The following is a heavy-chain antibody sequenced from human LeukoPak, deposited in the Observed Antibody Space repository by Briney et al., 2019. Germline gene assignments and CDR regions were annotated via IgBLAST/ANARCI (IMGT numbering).Heavy chain of an antibody. D-gene: IGHD4-17*01. CDR3: AREDYGWEVKNFDY. CDR2: INPNSCGT. J-gene: IGHJ4*02. V-gene: IGHV1-2*02. Sequence: ASVKVSCKASGYTFTGYYMHWVRQAPGQGLEWMGCINPNSCGTNYAQKFQGTVNMTRDTSINTRYMELSKLRSDDTAVYYCAREDYGWEVKNFDYWGQGTLVSVSS. CDR1: GYTFTGYY.